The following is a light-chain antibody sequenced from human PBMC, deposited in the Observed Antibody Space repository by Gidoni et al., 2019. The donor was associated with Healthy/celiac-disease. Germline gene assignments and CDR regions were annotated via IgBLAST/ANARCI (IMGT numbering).Light chain of an antibody. CDR1: SSNSGSNY. Sequence: QSVRTQPPSASGTPGQRVTISCSGRSSNSGSNYVYWYQQLPGTAPKLLIYRNNQRPSWVPDRFSGSKSGTSASLAISGLRSEDEADSYCAAWDDSLSGHVVFGGGTKLTVL. J-gene: IGLJ2*01. CDR2: RNN. CDR3: AAWDDSLSGHVV. V-gene: IGLV1-47*01.